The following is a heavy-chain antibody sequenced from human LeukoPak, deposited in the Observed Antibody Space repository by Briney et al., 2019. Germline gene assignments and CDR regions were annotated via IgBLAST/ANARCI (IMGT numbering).Heavy chain of an antibody. J-gene: IGHJ5*02. D-gene: IGHD3-10*01. CDR1: GFTFSHYW. CDR2: IYNDGSST. V-gene: IGHV3-74*01. CDR3: ARVVTMVRGVMIGDWFDP. Sequence: GGSLRLSCAASGFTFSHYWMHWVRQAPGKGLVWVSRIYNDGSSTSYADSVKGRFTISRDNAKSTLYLQMNSLRAEDTAVYYCARVVTMVRGVMIGDWFDPWGQGTLVTVSS.